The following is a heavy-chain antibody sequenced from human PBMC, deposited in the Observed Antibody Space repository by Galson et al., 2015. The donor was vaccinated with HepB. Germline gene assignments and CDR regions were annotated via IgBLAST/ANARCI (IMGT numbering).Heavy chain of an antibody. CDR2: ISAYNGNT. Sequence: SVKVSCKASGYTFTSYGISWVRQAPGQGLEWMGWISAYNGNTNYAQKLQGRVTMTTDTSTSTAYMELRSLRSDDTAVYYCAREKAVVVPAASSLQFDYWGQGTLVTVSS. J-gene: IGHJ4*02. V-gene: IGHV1-18*01. CDR3: AREKAVVVPAASSLQFDY. CDR1: GYTFTSYG. D-gene: IGHD2-2*01.